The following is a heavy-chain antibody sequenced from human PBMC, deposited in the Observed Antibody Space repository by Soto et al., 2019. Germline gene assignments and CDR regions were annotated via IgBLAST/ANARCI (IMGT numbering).Heavy chain of an antibody. CDR2: ISAYNGNT. D-gene: IGHD6-13*01. V-gene: IGHV1-18*01. CDR3: ARRLPAAGYYYYGMDV. Sequence: ASVKVSCKASGYTFASYAISWVRQAPGQGLEWMGWISAYNGNTNYAQKLQGRVTMTTDTSTSTAYMELRSLRSDDTAVYYCARRLPAAGYYYYGMDVWGQGTTVTVSS. CDR1: GYTFASYA. J-gene: IGHJ6*02.